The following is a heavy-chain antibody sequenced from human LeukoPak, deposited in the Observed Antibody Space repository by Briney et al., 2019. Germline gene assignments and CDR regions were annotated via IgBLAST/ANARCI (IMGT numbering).Heavy chain of an antibody. CDR2: VSADSGNT. CDR1: GYTFTSYG. CDR3: ARDWLRRYIVVVPAADAFDI. D-gene: IGHD2-2*01. J-gene: IGHJ3*02. Sequence: ASVKVSCKASGYTFTSYGISWVRQAPGQGREWLGWVSADSGNTNYSQKLQGRVTMTTDTSTSTAYMELRSLRSDDTAVYYCARDWLRRYIVVVPAADAFDIWGQGTMVTVSS. V-gene: IGHV1-18*04.